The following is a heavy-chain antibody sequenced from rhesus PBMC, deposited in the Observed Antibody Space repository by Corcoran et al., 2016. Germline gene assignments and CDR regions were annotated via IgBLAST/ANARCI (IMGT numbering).Heavy chain of an antibody. Sequence: QVQLQESGPGLVKPSETLSLTCAVSGSSISSGYYWGWIRQPPGKGLEWIGSIYEGGWCNLRHPPLKGRGTLSVDTAKNQFSLEQSSVTAADTAVYYCAREWPRDVVVVSASHGLDSWVQGVVVTVSS. D-gene: IGHD2-39*02. CDR2: IYEGGWCN. CDR3: AREWPRDVVVVSASHGLDS. J-gene: IGHJ6*01. CDR1: GSSISSGYY. V-gene: IGHV4S14*01.